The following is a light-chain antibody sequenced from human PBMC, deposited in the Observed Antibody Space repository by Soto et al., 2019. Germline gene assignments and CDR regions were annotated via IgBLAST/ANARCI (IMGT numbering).Light chain of an antibody. CDR2: DVS. J-gene: IGLJ1*01. V-gene: IGLV2-11*01. CDR3: CSYAGNYYV. Sequence: QSALTQPRSVSGSPGQSVTISCTGTSSDVGNYNYVSWYQQHPGKAPKLMIYDVSKRPSGVPDRFSGSKSGNTASLTISGSQAEDEADYYCCSYAGNYYVFGTGTKVTVL. CDR1: SSDVGNYNY.